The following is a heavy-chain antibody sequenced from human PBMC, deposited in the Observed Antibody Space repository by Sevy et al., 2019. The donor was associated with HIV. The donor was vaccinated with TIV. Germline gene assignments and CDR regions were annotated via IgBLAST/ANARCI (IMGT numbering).Heavy chain of an antibody. Sequence: GGSLRLSCAASGFRFSDYSMHWVRQAPGKGLEWVAVISYDGRNNKYNVDSGKSRFTISRDNSKNTLFLQMNSLRAEDSAIYYCARDRGEILHSAFDYWGQGTLVTVSS. CDR1: GFRFSDYS. V-gene: IGHV3-30*14. D-gene: IGHD3-16*01. CDR3: ARDRGEILHSAFDY. CDR2: ISYDGRNNK. J-gene: IGHJ4*02.